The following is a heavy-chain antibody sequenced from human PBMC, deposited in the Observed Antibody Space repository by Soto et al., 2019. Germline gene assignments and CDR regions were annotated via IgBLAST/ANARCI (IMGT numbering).Heavy chain of an antibody. CDR1: GFTFSGFG. CDR3: AFGNLSYYFDY. V-gene: IGHV3-33*01. Sequence: VGSLRLSCAASGFTFSGFGMHWVRQAPGKGLEWVAIIWYDGSDKYYADSVKGRFTISRDNSKNTLYLQMNSLRAEDTAVYHCAFGNLSYYFDYWGQGTPVTVSS. D-gene: IGHD3-16*01. CDR2: IWYDGSDK. J-gene: IGHJ4*02.